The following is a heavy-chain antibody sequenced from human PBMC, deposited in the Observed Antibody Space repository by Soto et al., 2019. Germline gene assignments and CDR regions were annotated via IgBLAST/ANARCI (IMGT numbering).Heavy chain of an antibody. CDR2: ISGGGSNT. D-gene: IGHD6-6*01. CDR3: AKEAARPGPCDS. CDR1: GFPFSSYV. J-gene: IGHJ4*02. V-gene: IGHV3-23*01. Sequence: EVQLLESGGGLVQRGGSLRLSCAASGFPFSSYVMSWVRQAPGKGLEWVSGISGGGSNTFYADSVKGRITISRDNSKNTLYLQLNSLRAEDTAVYYCAKEAARPGPCDSWGQGTLVTVSS.